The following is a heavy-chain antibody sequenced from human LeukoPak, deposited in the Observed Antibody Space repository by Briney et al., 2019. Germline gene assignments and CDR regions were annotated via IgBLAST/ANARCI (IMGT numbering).Heavy chain of an antibody. CDR1: GFTFSSYA. Sequence: GGSLRLSCAASGFTFSSYAMSWVRQAPGKGLEWVSAISGSGGSTYYADSVKGRFTISRDNSKNTLYLQMNSLRADDTAVYYCAKDSAKYYYDSSGLRGAFDIWGQGTMVTVSS. V-gene: IGHV3-23*01. CDR2: ISGSGGST. D-gene: IGHD3-22*01. CDR3: AKDSAKYYYDSSGLRGAFDI. J-gene: IGHJ3*02.